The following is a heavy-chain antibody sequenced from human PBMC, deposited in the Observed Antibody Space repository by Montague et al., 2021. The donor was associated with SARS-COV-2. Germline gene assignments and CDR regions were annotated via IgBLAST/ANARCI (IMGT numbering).Heavy chain of an antibody. CDR1: GFTFSSYS. CDR3: ARDLGLVPAMVYYYYYGMDV. V-gene: IGHV3-48*02. D-gene: IGHD5-18*01. Sequence: SLRLSCAASGFTFSSYSMNWVRQAPGKGLEWGSYISTSSSTIYYADSVKGRFTISRDNAKNSLYLQMNSLRDEDTAVYYCARDLGLVPAMVYYYYYGMDVWGQGTTVTVSS. CDR2: ISTSSSTI. J-gene: IGHJ6*02.